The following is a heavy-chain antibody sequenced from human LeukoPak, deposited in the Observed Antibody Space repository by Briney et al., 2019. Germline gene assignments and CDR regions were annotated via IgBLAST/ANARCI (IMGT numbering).Heavy chain of an antibody. CDR3: AIKTGFGQDTFDF. D-gene: IGHD3-10*01. CDR1: GYTFSSSG. CDR2: ISTYNSDA. Sequence: ASVKLSCNASGYTFSSSGTSWVRKPPGQGLELVGWISTYNSDANYAQKFQGRVTMTAETSTTTGYMELRRLRSEDTAVYYFAIKTGFGQDTFDFCGHGTLLTVSP. V-gene: IGHV1-18*01. J-gene: IGHJ4*03.